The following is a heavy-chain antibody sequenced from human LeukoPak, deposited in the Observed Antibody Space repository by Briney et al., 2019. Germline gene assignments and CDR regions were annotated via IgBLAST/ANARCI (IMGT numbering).Heavy chain of an antibody. CDR3: ARGRAGYYDILTGYYYFDY. CDR2: INHSGST. V-gene: IGHV4-34*01. CDR1: GGSFSGYY. J-gene: IGHJ4*02. D-gene: IGHD3-9*01. Sequence: PSETLSLTCAVYGGSFSGYYWSWIRQPPGKGLEWIGEINHSGSTNYNPSLKSRVTISVDTSKNQFSLKLSSVTAADTAVYYCARGRAGYYDILTGYYYFDYRGQGTLVTVSS.